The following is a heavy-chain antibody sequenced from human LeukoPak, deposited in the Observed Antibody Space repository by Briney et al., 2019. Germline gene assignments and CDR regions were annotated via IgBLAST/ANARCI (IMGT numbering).Heavy chain of an antibody. J-gene: IGHJ4*02. CDR3: ARFGRRGTTGFSGDY. Sequence: PSETLSLTCTVSGGSISSSSYYWGWIRQPPGKGLECIGSIYYSGSTYYNPSLKSRVTISIDTSKNQFSLKLTSVTAADTAVYYCARFGRRGTTGFSGDYWGQGTLVTVSS. CDR2: IYYSGST. V-gene: IGHV4-39*07. CDR1: GGSISSSSYY. D-gene: IGHD3-9*01.